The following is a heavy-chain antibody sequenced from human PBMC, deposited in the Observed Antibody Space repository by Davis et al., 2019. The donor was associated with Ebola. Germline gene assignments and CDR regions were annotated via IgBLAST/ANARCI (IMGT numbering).Heavy chain of an antibody. V-gene: IGHV1-46*01. Sequence: ASVKVSCKASGYTFSSYYIHWVRQAPGQGLEWMGIINPSGGRTTYAQKFQGRVTMTRDTSTSTVYMELSSLRSEDTAVYYCASLFSGYDSVNYYYGMDVWGQGTTVTVSS. CDR2: INPSGGRT. CDR3: ASLFSGYDSVNYYYGMDV. CDR1: GYTFSSYY. D-gene: IGHD5-12*01. J-gene: IGHJ6*02.